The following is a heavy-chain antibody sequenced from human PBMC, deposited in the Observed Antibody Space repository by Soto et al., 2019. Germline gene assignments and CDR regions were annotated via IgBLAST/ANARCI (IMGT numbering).Heavy chain of an antibody. CDR3: AHRLIAPAYNGFDT. CDR1: GFSLSTSGVG. Sequence: QITLKESGPTLVKPTQTLTLTCTFSGFSLSTSGVGVGWIRQPPGKALEWLALIYWDDDKRYSPSLKSRLTVTKDTSKNQVVLTMTNIDTVDTATYFCAHRLIAPAYNGFDTWGQGTLVTVSS. CDR2: IYWDDDK. V-gene: IGHV2-5*02. D-gene: IGHD6-13*01. J-gene: IGHJ5*02.